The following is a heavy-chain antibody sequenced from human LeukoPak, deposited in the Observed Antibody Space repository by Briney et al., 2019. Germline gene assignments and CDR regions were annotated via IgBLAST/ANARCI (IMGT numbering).Heavy chain of an antibody. Sequence: GGSLRLSCAASGFTFSSYSMNWVRQAPGKGLEWVSSISSSSSYLYYADSVKGRFTISRDNAKNSLYLQMNSLRAEDTAVYYCARGGRLPAAILCDYWGQGTLVTVSS. CDR2: ISSSSSYL. V-gene: IGHV3-21*01. CDR3: ARGGRLPAAILCDY. D-gene: IGHD2-2*01. CDR1: GFTFSSYS. J-gene: IGHJ4*02.